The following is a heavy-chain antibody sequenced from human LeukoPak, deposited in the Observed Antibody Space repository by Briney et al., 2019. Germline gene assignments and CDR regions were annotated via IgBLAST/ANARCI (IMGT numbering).Heavy chain of an antibody. D-gene: IGHD2-2*01. CDR3: ARARLPQIVVVPRDAFDI. V-gene: IGHV3-64*01. CDR2: ISSNGGST. Sequence: GGSLRLSCAASGFTFSSYAMHWVRQAPGKGLEYVSAISSNGGSTYYANSVKGRFTISRDNSKNTLYLQMGSLRAEDMAVYYCARARLPQIVVVPRDAFDIWGQGTMVTVSS. CDR1: GFTFSSYA. J-gene: IGHJ3*02.